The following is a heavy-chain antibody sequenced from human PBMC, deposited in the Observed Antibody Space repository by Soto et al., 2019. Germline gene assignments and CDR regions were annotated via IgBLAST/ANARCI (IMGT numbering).Heavy chain of an antibody. Sequence: SETLSLTCTVSGGSISSYYWSWIRQPPGKGLEWIGYIYYSGSTNYNPSLKSRVTISVDRSKNQFSLQLSSVTAADTAVYYCARDHPGVDXSNSEEYYYYYYMDVWGKGTTVTV. CDR2: IYYSGST. V-gene: IGHV4-59*01. D-gene: IGHD4-4*01. CDR3: ARDHPGVDXSNSEEYYYYYYMDV. CDR1: GGSISSYY. J-gene: IGHJ6*03.